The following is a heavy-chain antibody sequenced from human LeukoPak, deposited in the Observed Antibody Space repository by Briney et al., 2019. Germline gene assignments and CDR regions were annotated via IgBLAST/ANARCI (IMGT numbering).Heavy chain of an antibody. CDR2: IYYSGRT. CDR1: GGSININTYY. Sequence: PSETLSLTCTVSGGSININTYYWGWIRQPPGKGLEWIGTIYYSGRTYYNPSLKSRVTISVDTSKNHFSLRLRSVTAADTAMYYCARGTLYRGWSYYLDFWGQGSQVTVSS. CDR3: ARGTLYRGWSYYLDF. D-gene: IGHD6-19*01. J-gene: IGHJ4*02. V-gene: IGHV4-39*07.